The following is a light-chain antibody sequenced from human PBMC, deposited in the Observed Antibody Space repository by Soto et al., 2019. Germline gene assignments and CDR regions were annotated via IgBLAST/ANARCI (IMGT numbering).Light chain of an antibody. Sequence: EVVMTQSPATLSVSPGERATLSCRASQSVSSNLAWYQQKPGQAPRLLIYGASTRATGIPARFSGSGFGTEFTLAISSLQSEDSAVYYCQQYNNWYTFGQGTKLEIK. CDR2: GAS. V-gene: IGKV3-15*01. CDR3: QQYNNWYT. CDR1: QSVSSN. J-gene: IGKJ2*01.